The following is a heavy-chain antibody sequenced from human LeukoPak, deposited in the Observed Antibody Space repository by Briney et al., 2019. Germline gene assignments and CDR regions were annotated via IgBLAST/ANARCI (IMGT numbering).Heavy chain of an antibody. D-gene: IGHD3-10*02. CDR1: GFTFSSYN. V-gene: IGHV3-21*01. J-gene: IGHJ6*04. CDR3: AELGITMIGGV. CDR2: ISTASDYI. Sequence: GGSLRLSCAASGFTFSSYNMNWVRQAPGKGLEWVSSISTASDYIYYADSLKGRFTISRDNAKNSLYLQMNSLRAEDTAVYYCAELGITMIGGVWGKGTTVTISS.